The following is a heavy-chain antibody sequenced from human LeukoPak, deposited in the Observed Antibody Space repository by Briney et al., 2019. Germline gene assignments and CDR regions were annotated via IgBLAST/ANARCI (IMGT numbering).Heavy chain of an antibody. Sequence: GGSLRLSCAASGFTFSSYAMHWVRQASGKGLEWVAVIWHDGSNKYYAASVKGRFTVSRDNSKNTLYLQINSLRAEDTAVYYCARERVTGTSYYYYYGMDVWDQGTTVTVSS. D-gene: IGHD6-19*01. CDR3: ARERVTGTSYYYYYGMDV. J-gene: IGHJ6*02. CDR2: IWHDGSNK. CDR1: GFTFSSYA. V-gene: IGHV3-33*01.